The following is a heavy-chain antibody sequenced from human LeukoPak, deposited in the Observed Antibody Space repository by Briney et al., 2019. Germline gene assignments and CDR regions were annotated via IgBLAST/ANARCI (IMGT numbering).Heavy chain of an antibody. CDR1: GGSISSYY. J-gene: IGHJ4*02. CDR2: IYYSGST. CDR3: ARGRALEY. Sequence: SETLSLTCTVSGGSISSYYWSWIRQPPGKGLEWIGYIYYSGSTNYNPSLESRVTISVDTSKNQFSLKLSSVTAADTAVYYCARGRALEYWGQGTLVTVSS. D-gene: IGHD1-1*01. V-gene: IGHV4-59*01.